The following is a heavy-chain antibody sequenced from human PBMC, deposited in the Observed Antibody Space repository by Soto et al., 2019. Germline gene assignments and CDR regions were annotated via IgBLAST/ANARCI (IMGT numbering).Heavy chain of an antibody. CDR3: ARGRYCGGGSCYWTFDY. CDR1: GFAFSDHY. J-gene: IGHJ4*02. Sequence: EVQLVESGGGLVQPGGSLRLSCVASGFAFSDHYMDWFRQAPGKGLEWVGRTRNKINGHTTEYAASVKGRFTISRDDSQNSLYLQMNSLETEDTAVYYCARGRYCGGGSCYWTFDYWGQGALVTVSS. V-gene: IGHV3-72*01. CDR2: TRNKINGHTT. D-gene: IGHD2-15*01.